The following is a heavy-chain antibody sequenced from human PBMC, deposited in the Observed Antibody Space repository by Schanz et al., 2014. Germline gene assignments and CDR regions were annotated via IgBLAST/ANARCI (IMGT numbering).Heavy chain of an antibody. J-gene: IGHJ3*01. CDR3: ARDGGRDGYNLAFDV. V-gene: IGHV3-53*01. CDR1: GFTVSSNY. D-gene: IGHD5-12*01. Sequence: VQLVESGGGVVQPGGSLRLSCAVSGFTVSSNYMSWVRQAPGKGLEWISSMYINSGSTQYADSVKGRFIISRDSSKNTLFLQMNSLRAEDTAVYFCARDGGRDGYNLAFDVWGQGTLVTVSS. CDR2: MYINSGST.